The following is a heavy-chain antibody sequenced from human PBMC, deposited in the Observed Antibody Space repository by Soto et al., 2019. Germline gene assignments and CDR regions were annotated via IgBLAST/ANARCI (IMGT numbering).Heavy chain of an antibody. Sequence: QVQLVQSGAEVKKPGSSVKVSCKASGGTFSSYAISWVRQAPGQGLEWMGGIIPIFGTANYAQKFQGRVTITADKSTSTAYMELSSLGSEDTAVYYCAREVPYSSSSGYYYYGMDVWGQGTTVTVSS. CDR1: GGTFSSYA. CDR3: AREVPYSSSSGYYYYGMDV. D-gene: IGHD6-6*01. J-gene: IGHJ6*02. CDR2: IIPIFGTA. V-gene: IGHV1-69*06.